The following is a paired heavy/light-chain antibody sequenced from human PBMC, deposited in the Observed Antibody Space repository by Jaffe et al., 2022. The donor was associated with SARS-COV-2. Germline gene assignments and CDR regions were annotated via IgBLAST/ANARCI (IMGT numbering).Heavy chain of an antibody. CDR1: GGSISSGDYY. CDR2: IYYSGST. Sequence: QVQLQESGPGLVKPSQTLSLTCTVSGGSISSGDYYWSWIRQPPGKGLEWIGYIYYSGSTYYNPSLKSRVTISVDTSKNQFSLKLSSVTAADTAVYYCARLIAVGSLRRFDYWGQGTLVTVSS. CDR3: ARLIAVGSLRRFDY. D-gene: IGHD6-19*01. V-gene: IGHV4-30-4*01. J-gene: IGHJ4*02.
Light chain of an antibody. Sequence: DIVMTQSPLSLPVTPGEPASISCRSSQSLLHSNGYNYLDWYLQKPGQSPQLLIYLGSNRASGVPDRFSGSGSGTDFTLKISRVEAEDVGVYYCMQALQTPAFGGGTKVEIK. CDR2: LGS. CDR1: QSLLHSNGYNY. J-gene: IGKJ4*01. CDR3: MQALQTPA. V-gene: IGKV2-28*01.